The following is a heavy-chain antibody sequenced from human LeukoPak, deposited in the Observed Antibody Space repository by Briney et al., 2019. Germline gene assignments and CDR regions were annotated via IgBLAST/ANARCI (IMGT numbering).Heavy chain of an antibody. D-gene: IGHD6-13*01. V-gene: IGHV3-7*01. CDR1: GFTFSNYW. Sequence: GGSLRLSCAASGFTFSNYWMSWVRQAPGKGLEWVANIKFDGSDKFYVDSVKGRFTISRDNAKNLLYLQMNSLRAEDTAVYYCAKRVAAGTGYYYGMDVWGQGTTVTVSS. CDR2: IKFDGSDK. J-gene: IGHJ6*02. CDR3: AKRVAAGTGYYYGMDV.